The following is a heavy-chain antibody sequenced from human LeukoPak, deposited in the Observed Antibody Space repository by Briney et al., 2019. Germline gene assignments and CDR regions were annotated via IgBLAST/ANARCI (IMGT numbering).Heavy chain of an antibody. V-gene: IGHV3-30-3*01. D-gene: IGHD1-14*01. CDR2: ISYDGSNK. J-gene: IGHJ4*02. CDR1: GFTFSSYA. Sequence: PGGSLRLSCAASGFTFSSYAMSWVRQAPGKGLEWVAVISYDGSNKYYADSVKGRFTISRDNSKNTLYLQMNSLRAEDTAVYYCARGGRRYDFDYWGQGTLVTVSS. CDR3: ARGGRRYDFDY.